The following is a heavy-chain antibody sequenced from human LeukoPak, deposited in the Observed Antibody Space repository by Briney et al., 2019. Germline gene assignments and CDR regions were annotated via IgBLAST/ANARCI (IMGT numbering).Heavy chain of an antibody. Sequence: GGPLRLSCAASGFTFYTYSMNWVRQAPGKGLEWVSSISSGSNYIYYADSVKGRFTISRNNAKNSLYLQMNSLRAEDTAVYYCARDRIIYGDYGDAFDIWGQGTMVTVSS. CDR1: GFTFYTYS. CDR3: ARDRIIYGDYGDAFDI. CDR2: ISSGSNYI. J-gene: IGHJ3*02. V-gene: IGHV3-21*01. D-gene: IGHD4-17*01.